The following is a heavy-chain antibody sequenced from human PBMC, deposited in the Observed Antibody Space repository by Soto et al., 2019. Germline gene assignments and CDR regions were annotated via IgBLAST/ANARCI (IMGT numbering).Heavy chain of an antibody. Sequence: PGGSLRLSCAASGFTFSSYGMHWVRQAPGKGLEWVAVIWYDGSNKYYADSVKGRFTISRDNSKNTLYLQMNSLRAEDTAVYYCAKDKVAVAGTALDYWGQGTLVTVSS. CDR1: GFTFSSYG. CDR2: IWYDGSNK. CDR3: AKDKVAVAGTALDY. D-gene: IGHD6-19*01. V-gene: IGHV3-30*02. J-gene: IGHJ4*02.